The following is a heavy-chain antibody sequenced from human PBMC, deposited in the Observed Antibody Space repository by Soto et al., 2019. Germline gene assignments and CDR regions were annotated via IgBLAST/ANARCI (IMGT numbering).Heavy chain of an antibody. CDR1: GYTFTSYS. CDR3: ARPMNYNDYLDY. D-gene: IGHD3-10*01. Sequence: QVQLVQSGAEEKKPGASVKVSCKASGYTFTSYSMHWVRQAPGQRLEWMGWIHGNDGSTRYSQRFQGRVTFTRDTSASTDYMELGSLRSEDTAVYYCARPMNYNDYLDYWGQGTLVTVSS. CDR2: IHGNDGST. V-gene: IGHV1-3*05. J-gene: IGHJ4*02.